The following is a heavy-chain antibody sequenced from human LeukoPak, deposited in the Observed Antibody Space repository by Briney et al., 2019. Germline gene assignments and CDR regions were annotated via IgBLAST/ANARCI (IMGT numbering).Heavy chain of an antibody. CDR2: IYPGDSDV. V-gene: IGHV5-51*01. CDR3: ARLYRYCSGGDCYPYYFDN. J-gene: IGHJ4*02. Sequence: GESLKISCEVSGYSFTIYWTGWVRQMPGKGLDWMGIIYPGDSDVRYNPSFQGQVTISADKSVNTAYLQWSSLKASDTAMYYCARLYRYCSGGDCYPYYFDNWGQGTLVTVSS. CDR1: GYSFTIYW. D-gene: IGHD2-15*01.